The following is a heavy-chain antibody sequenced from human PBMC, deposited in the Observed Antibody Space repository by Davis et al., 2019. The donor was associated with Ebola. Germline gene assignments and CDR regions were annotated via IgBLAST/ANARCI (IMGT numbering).Heavy chain of an antibody. CDR2: ISGSSDYI. CDR3: AKSGLSFGVVKYHYGMDV. D-gene: IGHD3-3*01. J-gene: IGHJ6*04. Sequence: GGSLRLSCAASGFTFSNYRMNWVRQAPGKGLEWVSSISGSSDYIYYADSVKGRFTISRDNAKNSLDLQMNSLKAEDTAVYYCAKSGLSFGVVKYHYGMDVWGKGTTVTVSS. CDR1: GFTFSNYR. V-gene: IGHV3-21*04.